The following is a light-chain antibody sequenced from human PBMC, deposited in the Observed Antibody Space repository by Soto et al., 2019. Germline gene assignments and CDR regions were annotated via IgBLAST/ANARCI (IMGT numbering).Light chain of an antibody. V-gene: IGLV1-44*01. CDR1: SSNIGCNA. J-gene: IGLJ2*01. Sequence: QSVLTQPPSVSGTPGQGVTISCSGSSSNIGCNAVNWYQQFPGTAPKLLIYNNNQEPSGVPARFSGSKSGTSASLAISGLQSEDEAGYYCAVWDDSLNAVVFGGGTKLTVL. CDR3: AVWDDSLNAVV. CDR2: NNN.